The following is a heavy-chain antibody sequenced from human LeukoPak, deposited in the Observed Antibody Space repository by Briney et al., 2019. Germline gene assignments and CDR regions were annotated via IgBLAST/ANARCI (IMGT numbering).Heavy chain of an antibody. V-gene: IGHV1-18*01. CDR2: ISAYNGNT. CDR1: GYTFTSYG. J-gene: IGHJ4*02. D-gene: IGHD3-10*01. CDR3: CSLDYYGSGSYYPLPRN. Sequence: ASVNVSCKASGYTFTSYGISWVRQAPGQGLEWMGWISAYNGNTSYAQKLQGRVTMTTDTSTSTAYMELRSLRSDDTAVYYCCSLDYYGSGSYYPLPRNWGQGTLVTVSS.